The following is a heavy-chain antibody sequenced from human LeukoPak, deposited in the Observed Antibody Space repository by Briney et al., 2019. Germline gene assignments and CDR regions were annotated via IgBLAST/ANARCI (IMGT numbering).Heavy chain of an antibody. CDR1: GFMFTNCV. CDR2: ISRTGTDT. Sequence: QPGGSLRLSCAASGFMFTNCVMTWVRRAPGKGLEWVSGISRTGTDTYYGDSVKGRFTISRDNSKNTLYLQMTSLRAEDTAVYYCAKGDFDFWTGYPDYYYNGLNVWGQGTTVTVSS. J-gene: IGHJ6*02. D-gene: IGHD3/OR15-3a*01. CDR3: AKGDFDFWTGYPDYYYNGLNV. V-gene: IGHV3-23*01.